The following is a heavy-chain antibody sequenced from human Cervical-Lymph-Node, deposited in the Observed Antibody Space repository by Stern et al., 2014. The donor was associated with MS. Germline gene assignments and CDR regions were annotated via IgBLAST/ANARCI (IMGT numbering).Heavy chain of an antibody. J-gene: IGHJ4*02. CDR2: IYPDDSDT. CDR3: TRHQSQTWVIPTFDF. CDR1: GYMFTKFW. V-gene: IGHV5-51*01. Sequence: EVQLEESGAEVKKPGESLKISCKASGYMFTKFWIGWVRQTPGKGLEWLGGIYPDDSDTRISPSFEGQVTISADKSISTVYLQWSSLKASDTAMYYCTRHQSQTWVIPTFDFWGQGALVTVSS. D-gene: IGHD2/OR15-2a*01.